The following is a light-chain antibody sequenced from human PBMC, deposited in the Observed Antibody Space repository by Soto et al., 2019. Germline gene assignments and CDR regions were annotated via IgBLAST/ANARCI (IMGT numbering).Light chain of an antibody. V-gene: IGLV1-44*01. CDR1: SSNIGRNS. CDR2: GNN. CDR3: AAWADSLNEYV. Sequence: QSVLTQAPSVSGTPGQRVTITCSGSSSNIGRNSVNWYQHLPGTAPKLLTHGNNHRPSGVPDRFSGSKSGTSASLAISGLQPEDEADYCCAAWADSLNEYVFGAGNKVTV. J-gene: IGLJ1*01.